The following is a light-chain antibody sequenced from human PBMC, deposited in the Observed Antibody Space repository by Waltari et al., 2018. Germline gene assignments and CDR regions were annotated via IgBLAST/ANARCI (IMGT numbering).Light chain of an antibody. CDR1: SSNIGRNR. J-gene: IGLJ3*02. Sequence: QSLLTQPPSISGAPGQRVTISCSGGSSNIGRNRVNWYEQVPGTAPKLLIFRSDQRPSGVSDRFSGSKSGTSASLTITGLPSADEADYICAAWDDSLNAWIFGGGTRLTVL. V-gene: IGLV1-44*01. CDR3: AAWDDSLNAWI. CDR2: RSD.